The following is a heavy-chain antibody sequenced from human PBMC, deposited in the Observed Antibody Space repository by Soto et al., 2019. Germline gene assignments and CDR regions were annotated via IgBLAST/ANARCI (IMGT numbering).Heavy chain of an antibody. CDR3: SSRVGANNLEY. J-gene: IGHJ4*02. D-gene: IGHD1-26*01. CDR1: GFTFSGSA. V-gene: IGHV3-73*01. CDR2: IRSKANSYAT. Sequence: GGSLRLSCAASGFTFSGSAMHWVRQASGKGLEWVGRIRSKANSYATAYAASVKGRFTISRHDSKNTAYLQMNSLKTEDTAVFDSSSRVGANNLEYWGQGTLVTVST.